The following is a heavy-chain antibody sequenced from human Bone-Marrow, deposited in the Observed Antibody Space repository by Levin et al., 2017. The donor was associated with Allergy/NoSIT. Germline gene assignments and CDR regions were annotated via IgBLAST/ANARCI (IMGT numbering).Heavy chain of an antibody. CDR2: ISPYNGNT. Sequence: GESLKISCEASGYSFSTYGISWVRQAPGQGLEYMGWISPYNGNTIYAWKFQDRLTMTTDTSTSTAYMELRSLISDDTAVYFCAKDVTWREPRGDWGDLWGQGTLVTVSS. J-gene: IGHJ5*02. CDR1: GYSFSTYG. CDR3: AKDVTWREPRGDWGDL. D-gene: IGHD1-14*01. V-gene: IGHV1-18*01.